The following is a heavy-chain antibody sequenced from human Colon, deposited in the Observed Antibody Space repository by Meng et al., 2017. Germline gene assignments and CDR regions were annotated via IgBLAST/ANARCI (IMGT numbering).Heavy chain of an antibody. CDR1: GYTFSDYR. V-gene: IGHV5-51*01. CDR3: ARHNCYDN. D-gene: IGHD3-22*01. CDR2: ILHGTSET. Sequence: GGSLEISRKGSGYTFSDYRIAWVRQMPGKGLEWMGMILHGTSETRYSPSFQGRVTISADKSIRTSYLQWSGLEASDTAIYYCARHNCYDNWGQGTLVTVSS. J-gene: IGHJ4*02.